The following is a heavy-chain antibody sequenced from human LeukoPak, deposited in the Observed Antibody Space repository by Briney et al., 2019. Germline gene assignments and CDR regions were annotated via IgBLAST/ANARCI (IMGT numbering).Heavy chain of an antibody. CDR2: INHSGST. CDR1: GGSFSGYY. CDR3: AIPTDRWRIGY. Sequence: SETLSLTCAVYGGSFSGYYWSWIRQPPGKGLEWIGEINHSGSTNYNPSLKSRVTISVDTSKNQFSLKLSSVTAADTAVYYRAIPTDRWRIGYWGQGTLVTVSS. J-gene: IGHJ4*02. D-gene: IGHD4-17*01. V-gene: IGHV4-34*01.